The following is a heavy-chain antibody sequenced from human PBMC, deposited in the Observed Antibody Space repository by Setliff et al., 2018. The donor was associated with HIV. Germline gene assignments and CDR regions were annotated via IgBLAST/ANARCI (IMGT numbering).Heavy chain of an antibody. Sequence: GGSLRLSCAASGFTFSTYAMYWVRQAPGKGLEWVSDISGGAGSTHYADSVKGRFTISRDNSKNTLYLQMNSLRAEDTAVYYCAKAGPPAHNSLDYWGQGTLVTVTS. V-gene: IGHV3-23*01. CDR2: ISGGAGST. J-gene: IGHJ4*02. CDR1: GFTFSTYA. CDR3: AKAGPPAHNSLDY. D-gene: IGHD1-1*01.